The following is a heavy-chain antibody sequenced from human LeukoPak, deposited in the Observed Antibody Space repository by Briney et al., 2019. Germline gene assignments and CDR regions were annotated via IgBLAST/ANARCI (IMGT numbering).Heavy chain of an antibody. V-gene: IGHV1-2*02. Sequence: ASVKVSCKASGYTFTDYYMHWVRQAPGRGLEWMGWIHPKSGGTSYEQSFQGRVIMTSDTSISTAYMEVRRLTSDDTAVYYCARGTILEPFDIWGQGTMVTVSS. CDR3: ARGTILEPFDI. CDR1: GYTFTDYY. CDR2: IHPKSGGT. D-gene: IGHD3-3*01. J-gene: IGHJ3*02.